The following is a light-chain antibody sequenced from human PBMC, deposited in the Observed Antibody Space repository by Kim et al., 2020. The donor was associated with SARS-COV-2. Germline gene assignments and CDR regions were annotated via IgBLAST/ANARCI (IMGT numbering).Light chain of an antibody. CDR1: QSVLYTSDNKNY. CDR3: QQFYTTPLT. CDR2: WAS. Sequence: ATINCKSSQSVLYTSDNKNYLAWYQQKPGQPPKLLSAWASARESGVPDRFTGSGSGTDFTLTISNLQAEDVAVYYCQQFYTTPLTFGGGTKVDIK. J-gene: IGKJ4*01. V-gene: IGKV4-1*01.